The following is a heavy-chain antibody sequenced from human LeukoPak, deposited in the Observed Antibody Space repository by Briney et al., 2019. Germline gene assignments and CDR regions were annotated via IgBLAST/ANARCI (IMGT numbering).Heavy chain of an antibody. Sequence: QPGGSLRLSCAASGFTSSSYSMNWVRQAPGKGLEWVSYISSSGSTIYYADSVKGRFTISRDNAKNSLYLQMNSLRAEDTAVYYCARGGVCSSTSCYRRHFDYWGQGTLVTVSS. CDR1: GFTSSSYS. D-gene: IGHD2-2*01. CDR3: ARGGVCSSTSCYRRHFDY. CDR2: ISSSGSTI. V-gene: IGHV3-48*04. J-gene: IGHJ4*02.